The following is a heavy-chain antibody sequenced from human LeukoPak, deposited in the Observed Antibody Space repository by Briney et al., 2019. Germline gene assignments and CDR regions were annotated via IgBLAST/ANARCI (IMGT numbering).Heavy chain of an antibody. D-gene: IGHD2/OR15-2a*01. CDR1: GFTFSSYG. Sequence: SGGSLRLSCVASGFTFSSYGMHWVRQAPGKGLEWVTFIRFDGSNKYYADSVKGRFTISRDNSKNTLYLQMNSLRAEDTAVYYCAKVGLPYYFYYMDVWGKGTTVTVSS. CDR2: IRFDGSNK. J-gene: IGHJ6*03. CDR3: AKVGLPYYFYYMDV. V-gene: IGHV3-30*02.